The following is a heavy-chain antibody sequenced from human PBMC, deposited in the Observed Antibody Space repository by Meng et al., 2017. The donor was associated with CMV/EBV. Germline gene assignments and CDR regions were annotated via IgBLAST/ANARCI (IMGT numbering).Heavy chain of an antibody. CDR1: GFTFSSYA. Sequence: GGSLRLSCAASGFTFSSYAMHWVRQAPGKGLEWVAVISYDGSNKYYADSVKGRFTISRDNSKNTLYLQMNSLRAEDTAVYYCARVGGRPYYDFGSGYHRPPDYWGQGTLVTVSS. D-gene: IGHD3-3*01. V-gene: IGHV3-30*04. CDR3: ARVGGRPYYDFGSGYHRPPDY. J-gene: IGHJ4*02. CDR2: ISYDGSNK.